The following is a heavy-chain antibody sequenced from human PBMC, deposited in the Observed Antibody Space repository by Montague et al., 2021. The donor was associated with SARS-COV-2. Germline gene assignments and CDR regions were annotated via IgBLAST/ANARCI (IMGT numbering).Heavy chain of an antibody. D-gene: IGHD2-2*01. J-gene: IGHJ6*02. V-gene: IGHV1-18*01. CDR1: GYTFTSYG. CDR2: ISAYNGNT. Sequence: SVKVSCKASGYTFTSYGISWVRQAPGHGLEWMGWISAYNGNTNYAQKLQGRVTMTTDTSTSTAYMELRSLRSDDTAVYYCARRSQPAAMVHTYYYYGMDVWGQGTTVTVSS. CDR3: ARRSQPAAMVHTYYYYGMDV.